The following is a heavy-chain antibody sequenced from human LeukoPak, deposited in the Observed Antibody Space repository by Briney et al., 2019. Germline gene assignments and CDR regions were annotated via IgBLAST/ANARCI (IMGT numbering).Heavy chain of an antibody. CDR3: AGVGIVIVPAAIDP. D-gene: IGHD2-2*01. J-gene: IGHJ5*02. CDR2: ISSSGSTI. V-gene: IGHV3-11*01. Sequence: GGSLRLSCAASGFTFSDYYMSWIRQAPGKGLEWVSYISSSGSTIYYADSVKGRFTISRDNAKNSLYLQMNSLRAEDTAVYYCAGVGIVIVPAAIDPWGQGTLVTVSS. CDR1: GFTFSDYY.